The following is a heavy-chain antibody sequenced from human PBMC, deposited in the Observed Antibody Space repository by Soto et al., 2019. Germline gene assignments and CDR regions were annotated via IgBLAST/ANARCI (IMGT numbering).Heavy chain of an antibody. V-gene: IGHV3-13*01. D-gene: IGHD2-8*02. Sequence: EVQLVESGGGLVQPGGSLRLSCAASGFTFSAYAMHWVRQPTGKGLEWVSAIGTLHDTYYPDSVKGRLPISRENAKNSLYLQMNSLTTGDTAVYYCARQASYWHGGGGWFDPWGQGTLVTVSS. CDR2: IGTLHDT. J-gene: IGHJ5*02. CDR1: GFTFSAYA. CDR3: ARQASYWHGGGGWFDP.